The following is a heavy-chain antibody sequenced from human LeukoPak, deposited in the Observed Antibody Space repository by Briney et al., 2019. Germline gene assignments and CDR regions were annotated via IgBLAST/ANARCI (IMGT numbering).Heavy chain of an antibody. CDR2: IYHSGST. Sequence: SETLSLTCTVSGYSISSGYYWGWIRQPPGKGLEWIGSIYHSGSTYHNPSLKSRVTISVDTSKNQFSLKLSSVTAADTAVYYCARERIAAANNWFDPWGQGTLVTVSS. J-gene: IGHJ5*02. CDR3: ARERIAAANNWFDP. V-gene: IGHV4-38-2*02. CDR1: GYSISSGYY. D-gene: IGHD6-13*01.